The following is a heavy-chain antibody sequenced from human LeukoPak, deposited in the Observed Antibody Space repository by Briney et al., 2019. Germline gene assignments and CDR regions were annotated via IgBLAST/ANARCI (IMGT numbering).Heavy chain of an antibody. CDR2: IIPIFGTA. J-gene: IGHJ5*02. D-gene: IGHD2-2*01. Sequence: SVKVSCKASGGTFSSYAISWVRQAPGQGLVWMGGIIPIFGTANYAQKFQGRVTITADESTSTAYMELSSLRSEDTAVYYCARGGYCSSTSCFIDNWFDPWGQGTLVTVSS. CDR1: GGTFSSYA. CDR3: ARGGYCSSTSCFIDNWFDP. V-gene: IGHV1-69*01.